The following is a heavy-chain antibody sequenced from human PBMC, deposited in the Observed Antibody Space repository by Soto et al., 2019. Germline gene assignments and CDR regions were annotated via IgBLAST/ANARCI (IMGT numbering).Heavy chain of an antibody. V-gene: IGHV3-74*01. CDR3: ARGRGGGSGAFQH. J-gene: IGHJ1*01. CDR1: GFTFSSYW. CDR2: INSDGSST. D-gene: IGHD3-10*01. Sequence: EVQLVESGGGLVQPGGSLRLSCAASGFTFSSYWMHWVRQVPGKGLVWVSRINSDGSSTSYADSVKGRFSISRDNAKNTLYLQMSSLTAEDTAVYYCARGRGGGSGAFQHWGQGTLVTVSS.